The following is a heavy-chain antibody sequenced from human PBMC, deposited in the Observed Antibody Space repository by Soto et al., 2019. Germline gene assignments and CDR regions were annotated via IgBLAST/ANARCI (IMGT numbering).Heavy chain of an antibody. D-gene: IGHD5-12*01. J-gene: IGHJ2*01. CDR2: IYYSGST. CDR1: GGSISSGGYY. V-gene: IGHV4-31*03. Sequence: QVQLQESGPGLVKPSQTLSLTCTVSGGSISSGGYYWSWIRQHPGKGLEWIGYIYYSGSTYYNPSLTGRVTISVDTSKNQFSLKLSSVTAADTAVYYCARDSGEVAPIPWYFDLWGRGTLVTVSS. CDR3: ARDSGEVAPIPWYFDL.